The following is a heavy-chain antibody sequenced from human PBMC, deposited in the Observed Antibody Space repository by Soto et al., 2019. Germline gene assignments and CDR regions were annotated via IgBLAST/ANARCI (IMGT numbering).Heavy chain of an antibody. D-gene: IGHD6-19*01. CDR2: IYSGGTT. CDR3: ARDGGSSGVDY. J-gene: IGHJ4*02. V-gene: IGHV3-53*01. Sequence: EVQLVESGGGLNQPGGYLSLSCAASGFTVSNNYMSWVRQAPGKGLEWVSVIYSGGTTYYSDAVKGRFTISRDNSKKTLYLQMNSLSGEDTAVYYWARDGGSSGVDYWGQGTLVTLSS. CDR1: GFTVSNNY.